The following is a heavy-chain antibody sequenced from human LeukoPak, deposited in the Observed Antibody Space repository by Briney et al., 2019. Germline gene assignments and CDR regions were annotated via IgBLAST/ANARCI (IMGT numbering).Heavy chain of an antibody. Sequence: PSETLSLTCTVSGGSISSYYWSWIRQPAGKGLEWIGRIYTSGSTNYNPSLKSRVTMSLDTSKSQFSLKLSSVTAADTAVYYCAREQRDTAMSRGLDYWGQRTLVTVSS. J-gene: IGHJ4*02. CDR2: IYTSGST. D-gene: IGHD5-18*01. V-gene: IGHV4-4*07. CDR3: AREQRDTAMSRGLDY. CDR1: GGSISSYY.